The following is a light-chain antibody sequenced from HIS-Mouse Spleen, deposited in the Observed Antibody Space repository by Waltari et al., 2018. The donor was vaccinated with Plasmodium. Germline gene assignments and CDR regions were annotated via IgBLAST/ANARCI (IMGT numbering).Light chain of an antibody. J-gene: IGKJ2*01. CDR3: QQYYSTPPYT. CDR2: WES. CDR1: QSVLYSSNNKNY. Sequence: DIVMTQSPDSLAVSLGERATINCKSSQSVLYSSNNKNYLAWYQQKPGKPPKLLIYWESTRESGVPDRFSGSGSGTDFTLTISSLQAEDVAVYYCQQYYSTPPYTVGQGTKLEIK. V-gene: IGKV4-1*01.